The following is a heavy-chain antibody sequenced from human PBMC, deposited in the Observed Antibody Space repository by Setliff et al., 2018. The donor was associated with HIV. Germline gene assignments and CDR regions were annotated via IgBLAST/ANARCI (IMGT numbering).Heavy chain of an antibody. V-gene: IGHV3-48*04. Sequence: GGSLRLSCAASGFTFSSYSMNWVRQAPGKGPEWVSCISSNDNTIYYADAVKGRFTISRDNAKNSLYLQMNSLRAEDTAVYYCARDNWDSGSYYGYYYYMDVWGKGTTVTVSS. D-gene: IGHD1-26*01. CDR2: ISSNDNTI. CDR3: ARDNWDSGSYYGYYYYMDV. CDR1: GFTFSSYS. J-gene: IGHJ6*03.